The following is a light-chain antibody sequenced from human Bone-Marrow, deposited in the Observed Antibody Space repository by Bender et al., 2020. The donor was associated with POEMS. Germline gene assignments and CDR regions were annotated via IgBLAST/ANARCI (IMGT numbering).Light chain of an antibody. CDR2: DVN. Sequence: QSALTQPASVSGSPGQSITLSCTGTNSDIGEYDYVSWYQQHPGQAPKTLILDVNKRPSGVSRRFSGSKSGNTASLTISELQSEDEADYYCSSYTTRKTVVFGTGTKVTV. CDR1: NSDIGEYDY. V-gene: IGLV2-14*03. J-gene: IGLJ1*01. CDR3: SSYTTRKTVV.